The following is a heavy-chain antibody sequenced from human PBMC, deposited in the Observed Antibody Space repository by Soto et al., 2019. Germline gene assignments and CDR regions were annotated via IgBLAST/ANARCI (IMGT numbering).Heavy chain of an antibody. Sequence: GXSVKVSCKASGYTFTSYYMHWVRQAPGQGLEWMGIINPSGGSTSYAQKFQGRVTMTRDTSTSTVYMELSSLRSEDTAVYYCARDGGPYSSSSRWFDPWGQGTLVTVSS. CDR3: ARDGGPYSSSSRWFDP. CDR2: INPSGGST. J-gene: IGHJ5*02. CDR1: GYTFTSYY. V-gene: IGHV1-46*01. D-gene: IGHD6-6*01.